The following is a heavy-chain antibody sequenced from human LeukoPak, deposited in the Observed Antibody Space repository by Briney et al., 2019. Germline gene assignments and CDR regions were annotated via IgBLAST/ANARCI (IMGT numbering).Heavy chain of an antibody. Sequence: GGSLRLSCAASGYTFSSHGLTWVRQAPGKGLEWVSTINGAGDNTYYAETVKGRFTISRDNSKNTLYLQMHSLRAEDTAIYYCAKVSVCYGCYLDYWGQGTLVNVS. CDR2: INGAGDNT. CDR3: AKVSVCYGCYLDY. J-gene: IGHJ4*02. V-gene: IGHV3-23*01. CDR1: GYTFSSHG. D-gene: IGHD3-16*01.